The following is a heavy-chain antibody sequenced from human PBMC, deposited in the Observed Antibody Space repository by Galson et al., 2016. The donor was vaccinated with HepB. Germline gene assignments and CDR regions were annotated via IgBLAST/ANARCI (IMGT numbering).Heavy chain of an antibody. V-gene: IGHV3-66*04. Sequence: SLRLSCAASGFTFSSYDMHWVRQAPGKGLEWVSVIYSGGSTYYADSVKGRFTFSRDNSKNTLYLQMNYLRDEDTAVYYCARHRGWYGEGFFDDWGQGTLVTVSS. CDR3: ARHRGWYGEGFFDD. D-gene: IGHD6-19*01. CDR2: IYSGGST. J-gene: IGHJ4*02. CDR1: GFTFSSYD.